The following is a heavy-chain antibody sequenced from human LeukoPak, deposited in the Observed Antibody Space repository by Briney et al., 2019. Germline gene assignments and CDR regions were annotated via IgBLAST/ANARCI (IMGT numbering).Heavy chain of an antibody. CDR3: ARGYCSSTSCYYFDY. Sequence: SVKVSCKASGGTFSSYAISWVRQAPGQGLEWMGGIIPIFGTANYAQKFQGRVTITADESTSTAYMELSSLRSEDTAVYYCARGYCSSTSCYYFDYGGQGTLVPVSS. V-gene: IGHV1-69*13. J-gene: IGHJ4*02. D-gene: IGHD2-2*01. CDR1: GGTFSSYA. CDR2: IIPIFGTA.